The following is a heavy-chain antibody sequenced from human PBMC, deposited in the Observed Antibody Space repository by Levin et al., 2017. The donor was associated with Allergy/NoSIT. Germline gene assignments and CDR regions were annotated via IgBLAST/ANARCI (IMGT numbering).Heavy chain of an antibody. CDR3: ARHRGYSSGRDRAINWYFDL. V-gene: IGHV5-51*01. J-gene: IGHJ2*01. CDR1: GYSFTSYW. CDR2: IYPGDSDT. D-gene: IGHD5-18*01. Sequence: GESLKISCKGSGYSFTSYWIGWVRQMPGKGLEWMGIIYPGDSDTRYSPSFQGQVTISADKSISTAYLQWSSLKASDTAMYYCARHRGYSSGRDRAINWYFDLWGRGTLVTDSS.